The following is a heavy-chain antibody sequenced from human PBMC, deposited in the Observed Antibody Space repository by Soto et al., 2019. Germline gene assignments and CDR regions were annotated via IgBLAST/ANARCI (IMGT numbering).Heavy chain of an antibody. CDR1: EFSFGASA. J-gene: IGHJ4*02. Sequence: AVGSMRLSCPVGEFSFGASALQWVHQASGKGLEWLRRIGSKGETYATAYAASVKGRFTISRDDSNNTAYLQINSLESEDTAVYYCSRDDSDWFFNWGRGTLVTVSS. CDR2: IGSKGETYAT. D-gene: IGHD3-9*01. CDR3: SRDDSDWFFN. V-gene: IGHV3-73*01.